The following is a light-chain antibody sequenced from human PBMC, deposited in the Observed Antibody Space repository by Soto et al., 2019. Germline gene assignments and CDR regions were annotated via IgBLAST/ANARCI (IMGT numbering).Light chain of an antibody. CDR1: SSDVGGYKY. V-gene: IGLV2-8*01. CDR3: SSYAGINNLGV. Sequence: QSALTQPPSASGSPGQSVTISCTGTSSDVGGYKYVSWYQQHPGKAPKLMIFEVNKRPSGVPDRFSGSKSGNSASLTVSGLQAEDEADYYSSSYAGINNLGVFGTGTKLTVL. CDR2: EVN. J-gene: IGLJ1*01.